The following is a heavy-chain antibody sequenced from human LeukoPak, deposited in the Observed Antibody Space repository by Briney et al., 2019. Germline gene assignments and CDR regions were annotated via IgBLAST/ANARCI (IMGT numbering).Heavy chain of an antibody. Sequence: PGRSLRLSCAASGFTFDDYAMHWVRQAPGKGLEWVSGISWNSGSIGYADSVKGRFTISRDNAKNSLYLQMNSLRAEDTALYYCAKDKADGSYYYDSSGYSHHYYGMDVWGQGTTVTVSS. J-gene: IGHJ6*02. D-gene: IGHD3-22*01. CDR1: GFTFDDYA. CDR2: ISWNSGSI. CDR3: AKDKADGSYYYDSSGYSHHYYGMDV. V-gene: IGHV3-9*01.